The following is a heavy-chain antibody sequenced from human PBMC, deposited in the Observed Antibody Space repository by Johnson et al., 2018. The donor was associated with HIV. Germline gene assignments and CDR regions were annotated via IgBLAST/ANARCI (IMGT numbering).Heavy chain of an antibody. J-gene: IGHJ3*02. CDR1: GFIFSSYD. Sequence: VQLVESGGGLVQPGGSLRLSCAASGFIFSSYDMHWVRQAPGKGLEWVSAIGTAGDKYYPGSVKGRFTISRENAKKSLYLQMNSLRAEDTAVYYCARHNAFDIWGQGTMVTISS. V-gene: IGHV3-13*01. CDR3: ARHNAFDI. CDR2: IGTAGDK.